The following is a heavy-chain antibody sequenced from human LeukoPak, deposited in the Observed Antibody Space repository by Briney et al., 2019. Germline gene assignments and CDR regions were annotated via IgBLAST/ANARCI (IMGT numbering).Heavy chain of an antibody. J-gene: IGHJ6*02. CDR2: IDNGGTTI. V-gene: IGHV3-11*01. CDR1: GFTFSVYY. Sequence: GGSLRLSCAASGFTFSVYYMSWIRQAPGKGLEWVSYIDNGGTTIHYVDSVKGRFTISRDNSKNTLYLQMNSLRVEDTAVYYCVTDRDSHRGMHVWGQGTTVTVSS. D-gene: IGHD2-15*01. CDR3: VTDRDSHRGMHV.